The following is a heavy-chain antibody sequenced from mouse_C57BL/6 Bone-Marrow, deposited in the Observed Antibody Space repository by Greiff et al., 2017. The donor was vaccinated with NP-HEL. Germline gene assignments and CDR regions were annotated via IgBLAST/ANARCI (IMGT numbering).Heavy chain of an antibody. CDR1: GYTFTSYW. CDR3: ARWGRPLYAMDY. J-gene: IGHJ4*01. V-gene: IGHV1-59*01. CDR2: IDPSDSYT. Sequence: QVQLQQSGAELVRPGTSVKLSCKASGYTFTSYWMHWVKQRPGQGLEWIGVIDPSDSYTNYNQKFKGKATLTVDTSSSTAYMQLSSLTSEDSAVYYCARWGRPLYAMDYWGQGTSVTVSS.